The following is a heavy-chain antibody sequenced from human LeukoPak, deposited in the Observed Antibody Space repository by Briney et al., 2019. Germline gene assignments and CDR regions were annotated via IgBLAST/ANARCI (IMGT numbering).Heavy chain of an antibody. CDR3: ASLWGSPPIGY. V-gene: IGHV3-48*03. D-gene: IGHD3-16*01. CDR2: ISSGGGTI. CDR1: GFTFSSYE. Sequence: GRSLSPSCAVSGFTFSSYEMDSVRQAPGKGLEWLSYISSGGGTIYYAGSMNGRFTNSRDNAKNSLFLQMSSLRVEVSAVYYCASLWGSPPIGYWGQGTLVTVSS. J-gene: IGHJ4*02.